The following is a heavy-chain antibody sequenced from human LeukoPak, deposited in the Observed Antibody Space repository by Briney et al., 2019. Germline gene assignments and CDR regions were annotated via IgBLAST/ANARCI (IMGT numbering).Heavy chain of an antibody. CDR1: GFTFSTYW. D-gene: IGHD3-16*01. Sequence: PGGSLRLSCAASGFTFSTYWMSWVRQAPRQGLEWVANIKQDGSEKYYVDSVKGRFTISRNNAKNSLYLQMNSLRAEDTAVYYWASVFMITFGGVTGGYYFDYWGQGTLVTVSS. J-gene: IGHJ4*02. CDR3: ASVFMITFGGVTGGYYFDY. V-gene: IGHV3-7*01. CDR2: IKQDGSEK.